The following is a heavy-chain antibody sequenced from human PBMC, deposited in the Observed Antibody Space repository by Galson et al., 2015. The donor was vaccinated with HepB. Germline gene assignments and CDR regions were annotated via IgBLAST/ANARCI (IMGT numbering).Heavy chain of an antibody. CDR1: GFTFSDAA. CDR3: AKDMQATF. CDR2: ISHSGENT. Sequence: SLRLSCAASGFTFSDAAMTLVRQAPGKGLEWVALISHSGENTYYADSVKGRFTVSRDNSKNTLFLQMNTLRVEDTAIYYCAKDMQATFWGQGTLVTVSS. J-gene: IGHJ4*02. V-gene: IGHV3-23*01.